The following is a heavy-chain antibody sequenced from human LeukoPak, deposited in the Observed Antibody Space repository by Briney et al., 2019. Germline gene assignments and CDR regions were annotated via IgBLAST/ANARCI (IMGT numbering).Heavy chain of an antibody. CDR3: ARSPKSIAACQDYYYYYMDV. Sequence: GASVKVSCKASGYTFTSYGISWVRQAPGQGLEWMGWISAYNGNTNYAQKLQGRVTMTTDTSTSTAYMELRSLRSDDTAVYYCARSPKSIAACQDYYYYYMDVWGKGTTVTVSS. CDR1: GYTFTSYG. D-gene: IGHD6-6*01. CDR2: ISAYNGNT. J-gene: IGHJ6*03. V-gene: IGHV1-18*01.